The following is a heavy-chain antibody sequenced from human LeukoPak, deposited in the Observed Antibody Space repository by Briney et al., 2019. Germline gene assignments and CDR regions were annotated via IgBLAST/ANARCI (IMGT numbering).Heavy chain of an antibody. D-gene: IGHD2-15*01. CDR2: IIPIFGTA. CDR3: ARGRTCGTCCSYYYMDV. CDR1: GGTFSSYA. V-gene: IGHV1-69*05. Sequence: ASVKVSCKASGGTFSSYAISWVRQAPGQGLEWMGGIIPIFGTANYAQKFQGRVTITTDESTSTAYMELSSLRSEDTAVYYCARGRTCGTCCSYYYMDVWGKGTTVTVSS. J-gene: IGHJ6*03.